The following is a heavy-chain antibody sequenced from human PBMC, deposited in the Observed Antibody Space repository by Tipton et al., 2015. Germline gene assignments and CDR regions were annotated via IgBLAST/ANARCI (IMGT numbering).Heavy chain of an antibody. CDR2: SYYSGST. V-gene: IGHV4-31*03. CDR1: GDSISSGGYY. CDR3: ARVPFDYFDY. J-gene: IGHJ4*02. Sequence: TLSLTCTVSGDSISSGGYYWSWSRQYPGKGLEWLGYSYYSGSTYYNPSLKSRLTISVDMSKNQFSLKLSSVTAADTAVYYCARVPFDYFDYWGQGILVTVPS.